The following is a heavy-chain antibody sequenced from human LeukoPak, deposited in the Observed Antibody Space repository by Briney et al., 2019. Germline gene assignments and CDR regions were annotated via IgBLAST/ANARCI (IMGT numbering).Heavy chain of an antibody. CDR3: ARAPLRYFDWLLVY. V-gene: IGHV3-33*01. CDR1: GSTFSSYG. Sequence: GRSLRLSCAASGSTFSSYGMHWVRQVPGNVLEREAVTWYDGSNKYYADSVEARFTIPRDNSKTPLYLQMNSRRAEDTAVYYCARAPLRYFDWLLVYWGQGTLVTVSS. D-gene: IGHD3-9*01. J-gene: IGHJ4*02. CDR2: TWYDGSNK.